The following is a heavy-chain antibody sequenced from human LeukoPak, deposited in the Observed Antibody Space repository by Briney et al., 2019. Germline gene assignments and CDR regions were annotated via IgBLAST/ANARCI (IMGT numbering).Heavy chain of an antibody. CDR3: ARERVAGGIYYFDY. D-gene: IGHD6-19*01. Sequence: SETLSLTCTVSGGSISSYYWSGIRQPPGKGLEWIGYIYYSGSTNYNPSLKSRVTISVDTSKNQFSLKLSSVTAADTAVYYCARERVAGGIYYFDYWGQGTLVTVSS. J-gene: IGHJ4*02. V-gene: IGHV4-59*01. CDR2: IYYSGST. CDR1: GGSISSYY.